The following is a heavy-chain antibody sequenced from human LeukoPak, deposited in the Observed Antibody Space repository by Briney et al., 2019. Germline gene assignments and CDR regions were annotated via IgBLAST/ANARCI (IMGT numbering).Heavy chain of an antibody. V-gene: IGHV1-69*15. Sequence: SVKVSCKTSGGSINNYGINWMRQAPGQGLEWMGMIIPLLTRPKYAKKFQGRVTITADESADTAYMEVSRLTSEDTAVFFCAIVPKTGMPAITWGPGTLVSVSS. CDR1: GGSINNYG. J-gene: IGHJ5*02. CDR3: AIVPKTGMPAIT. CDR2: IIPLLTRP. D-gene: IGHD6-6*01.